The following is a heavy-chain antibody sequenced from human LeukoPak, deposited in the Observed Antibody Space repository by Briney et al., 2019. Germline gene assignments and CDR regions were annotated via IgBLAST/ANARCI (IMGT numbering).Heavy chain of an antibody. CDR1: GGSISSRSYY. D-gene: IGHD1-26*01. J-gene: IGHJ4*02. CDR3: AIIKVGATQPSDY. CDR2: IYYSGST. V-gene: IGHV4-39*01. Sequence: SETLSLTCTVSGGSISSRSYYWSWIRQPPGKGLEWIGGIYYSGSTYYNPSLKSRVTISVDTSKNQFSLKLSSVTAADTAVYYCAIIKVGATQPSDYWGQGTLVTVSS.